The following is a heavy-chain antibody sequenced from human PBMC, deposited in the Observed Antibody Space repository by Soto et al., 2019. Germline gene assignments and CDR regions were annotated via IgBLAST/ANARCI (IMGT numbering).Heavy chain of an antibody. Sequence: SETLSLTCTVSGGSISSYYWSWIRQPPGKGLEWIGYIYYSGSTNYNPSLKSRVTISVDTSKNQFSLKLSSVTAADTAVYYCARHLLYYYGSGSYDWFDPWGQGTLVTVSS. CDR2: IYYSGST. CDR3: ARHLLYYYGSGSYDWFDP. V-gene: IGHV4-59*08. CDR1: GGSISSYY. D-gene: IGHD3-10*01. J-gene: IGHJ5*02.